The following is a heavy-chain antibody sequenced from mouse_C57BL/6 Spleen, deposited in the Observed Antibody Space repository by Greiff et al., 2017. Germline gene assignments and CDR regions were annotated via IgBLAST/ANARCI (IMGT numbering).Heavy chain of an antibody. CDR3: ANYGSSPFDY. J-gene: IGHJ2*01. Sequence: QVQLKQSGPELVKPGASVKISCKASGYAFSSSWMNWVKQRPGKGLEWIGRIYPGDGDTNYNGKFKGKATLTADKSSSTAYMQLSSLTSEDSAVYCCANYGSSPFDYWGQGTTLTVSS. CDR1: GYAFSSSW. V-gene: IGHV1-82*01. CDR2: IYPGDGDT. D-gene: IGHD1-1*01.